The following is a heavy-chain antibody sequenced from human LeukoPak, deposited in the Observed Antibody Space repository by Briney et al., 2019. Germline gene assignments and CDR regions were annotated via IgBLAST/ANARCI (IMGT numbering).Heavy chain of an antibody. J-gene: IGHJ4*02. Sequence: GGSLRLSCAASGFTFSSYSMDWVRQAPGKGLEWVSYISSSSSTIYYADSVKGRFTISRDNAKNSLYLQMNSLRAEDTAVYYCAGEDIAAALAYRYWGQGTLVTVSS. D-gene: IGHD6-13*01. CDR3: AGEDIAAALAYRY. CDR1: GFTFSSYS. V-gene: IGHV3-48*01. CDR2: ISSSSSTI.